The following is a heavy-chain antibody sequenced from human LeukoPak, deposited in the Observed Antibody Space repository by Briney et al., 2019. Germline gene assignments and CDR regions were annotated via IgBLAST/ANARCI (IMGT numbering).Heavy chain of an antibody. D-gene: IGHD3-10*01. CDR3: ARDATPGDWFDP. CDR1: GYSISSGYY. CDR2: IYHSGST. Sequence: SETLSLTCAVSGYSISSGYYWGWIRQPPGKGLEWIGSIYHSGSTYYSPSLKSRVTISVDTSKNQFSLKLSSVTAADTAVYYCARDATPGDWFDPWGQGTLVTVSS. J-gene: IGHJ5*02. V-gene: IGHV4-38-2*02.